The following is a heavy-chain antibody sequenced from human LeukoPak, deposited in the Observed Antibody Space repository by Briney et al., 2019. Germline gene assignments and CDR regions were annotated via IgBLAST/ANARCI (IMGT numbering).Heavy chain of an antibody. V-gene: IGHV4-59*08. Sequence: PSETLSLTCTVTGGSISSYYWSWIRQPPGKGLEWMGYIYNSGSANYNPSLKSRVTISIDTSKNQFSLRVSSVTAADTAVYYCARHLNNCGDDCYIFDYWGQGTLVTVSS. D-gene: IGHD2-21*01. CDR1: GGSISSYY. CDR2: IYNSGSA. CDR3: ARHLNNCGDDCYIFDY. J-gene: IGHJ4*02.